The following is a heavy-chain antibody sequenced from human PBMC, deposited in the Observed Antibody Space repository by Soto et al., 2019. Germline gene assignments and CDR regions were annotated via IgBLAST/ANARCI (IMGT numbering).Heavy chain of an antibody. CDR3: ARQDGYSCSRYYYYYGMDV. CDR1: GYSFTSYW. CDR2: IDPSDSYT. D-gene: IGHD6-6*01. V-gene: IGHV5-10-1*01. Sequence: PGESLKISCKGSGYSFTSYWISWVRQMPGKGLEWMGRIDPSDSYTNYSPSFQGHVTISADKSISTAYLQWSSLKASDTAMYYCARQDGYSCSRYYYYYGMDVWGQGTTVTVSS. J-gene: IGHJ6*02.